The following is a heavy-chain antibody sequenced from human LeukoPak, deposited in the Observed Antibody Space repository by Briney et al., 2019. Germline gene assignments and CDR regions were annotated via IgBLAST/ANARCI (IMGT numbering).Heavy chain of an antibody. CDR1: GFTVSGNY. V-gene: IGHV3-53*01. CDR2: IYSGGTT. D-gene: IGHD3-22*01. CDR3: ARGDDSSGCFDY. J-gene: IGHJ4*02. Sequence: SGGSLRLSCAVSGFTVSGNYMSWVRQAPGKGLEWVSLIYSGGTTYYADSVKGRFTISRDNSKNTLYLQMNSLRAEDTAVYYCARGDDSSGCFDYWGQGTLVTVSS.